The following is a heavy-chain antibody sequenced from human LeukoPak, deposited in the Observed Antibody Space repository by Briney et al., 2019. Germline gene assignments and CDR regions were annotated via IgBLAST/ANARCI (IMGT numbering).Heavy chain of an antibody. D-gene: IGHD3-22*01. CDR1: GYTFTSYC. J-gene: IGHJ4*02. V-gene: IGHV1-18*01. Sequence: ASVKVSCKASGYTFTSYCISWVRQAPGQGLEWMGWISAYNGNTDYAQKLQGRVTMTTDTSTSTAYMELRSLRSDDTAVYYCARDVLYYDSSGYSWGIDYWGQGTLVTVSS. CDR2: ISAYNGNT. CDR3: ARDVLYYDSSGYSWGIDY.